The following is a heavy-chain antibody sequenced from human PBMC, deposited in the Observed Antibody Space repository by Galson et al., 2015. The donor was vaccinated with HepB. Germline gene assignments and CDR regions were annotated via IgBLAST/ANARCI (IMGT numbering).Heavy chain of an antibody. Sequence: QSGAEVKKPGASVKVSCKASGYTFTSYGISWVRQAPGQGLEWMGWISAYNGNTNYAQKLQGRVTMTTDTSTSTAYMELRSLRSDDTAVYYCAYYRGGPKGSWSYYYGMDVWGQGTTVTVSS. CDR1: GYTFTSYG. V-gene: IGHV1-18*01. CDR3: AYYRGGPKGSWSYYYGMDV. CDR2: ISAYNGNT. J-gene: IGHJ6*02. D-gene: IGHD3-10*01.